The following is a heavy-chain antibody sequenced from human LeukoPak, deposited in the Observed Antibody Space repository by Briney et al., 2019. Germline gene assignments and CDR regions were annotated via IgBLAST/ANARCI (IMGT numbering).Heavy chain of an antibody. CDR2: ISGSGGST. D-gene: IGHD3-22*01. V-gene: IGHV3-23*01. Sequence: GALRLSCAGSGFTFSSYAMSWGRPAPGKGLEWGSGISGSGGSTYYADSVKGRLTISRDQTKNTLYLEMNSLRAEDTVVYYCAKDRQYYHDTSGYYGDWGQGTLVTVSS. CDR1: GFTFSSYA. J-gene: IGHJ4*02. CDR3: AKDRQYYHDTSGYYGD.